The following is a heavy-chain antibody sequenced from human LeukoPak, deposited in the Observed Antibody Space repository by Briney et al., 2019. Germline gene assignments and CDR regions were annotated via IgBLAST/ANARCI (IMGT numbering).Heavy chain of an antibody. Sequence: SETLSLTCSVSGGSISSGSFYWSWIRQPAGKALEWIGRIYTSGSTNYNPSLKSRVTISVDTSKNQFSLKLSSVTAADTAVYYCARESLPSVATQGDFDYWGQGTLVTVSS. CDR1: GGSISSGSFY. D-gene: IGHD4-23*01. V-gene: IGHV4-61*02. CDR3: ARESLPSVATQGDFDY. J-gene: IGHJ4*02. CDR2: IYTSGST.